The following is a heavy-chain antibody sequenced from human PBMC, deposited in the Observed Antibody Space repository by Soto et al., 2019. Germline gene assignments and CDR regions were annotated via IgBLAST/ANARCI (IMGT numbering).Heavy chain of an antibody. CDR3: ARESTPYLGSGP. J-gene: IGHJ5*02. CDR1: GGTFSSYA. V-gene: IGHV1-69*13. Sequence: SVKVSCKASGGTFSSYAISWVRQAPGQGLEWMGGIIPIFGTANYAQKFQGRVTITADESTSTAYMELSSLRSEDTAVYYCARESTPYLGSGPWGQGTLVTVSS. D-gene: IGHD2-21*01. CDR2: IIPIFGTA.